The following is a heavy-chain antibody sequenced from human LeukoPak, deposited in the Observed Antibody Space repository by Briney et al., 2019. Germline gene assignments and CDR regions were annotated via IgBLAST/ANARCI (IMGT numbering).Heavy chain of an antibody. Sequence: GASVKVSCKTSGYTFTKYLIHWVRQAPGQGLEWVGTINPNGDATNYALRLQGRLTLTQDTSTSTVYMELRGLTPDDTAVYYCARPLFCAFDNCGYWLDPWGPGTLVTVSS. CDR2: INPNGDAT. CDR3: ARPLFCAFDNCGYWLDP. CDR1: GYTFTKYL. J-gene: IGHJ5*02. D-gene: IGHD1-20*01. V-gene: IGHV1-46*01.